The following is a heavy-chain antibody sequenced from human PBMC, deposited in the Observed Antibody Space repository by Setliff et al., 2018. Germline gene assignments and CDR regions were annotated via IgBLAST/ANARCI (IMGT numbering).Heavy chain of an antibody. CDR3: AREASYGEYFFDY. Sequence: GASVKVSCKASDYILTSYGLNWVRQAPGQGLEWMGWISTYNGHTNYAQRFQGRVTMTTDTSTRKAYMELRTLRSDDAAVYYCAREASYGEYFFDYWGQGALVTVSS. CDR2: ISTYNGHT. J-gene: IGHJ4*02. V-gene: IGHV1-18*01. CDR1: DYILTSYG. D-gene: IGHD3-10*01.